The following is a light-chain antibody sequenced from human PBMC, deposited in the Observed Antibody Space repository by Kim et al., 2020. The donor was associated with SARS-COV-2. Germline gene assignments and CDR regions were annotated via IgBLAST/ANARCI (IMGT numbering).Light chain of an antibody. V-gene: IGKV4-1*01. CDR2: WAS. CDR3: QQYYSTPPS. CDR1: QTVLYNSNKKNY. Sequence: MATLNCKSRQTVLYNSNKKNYLAWYQQKPGQAPKLLIYWASIRESGVSDRFSGSGSETDFTLTISSLQAEDVAVYYCQQYYSTPPSFGQGTKLEI. J-gene: IGKJ2*03.